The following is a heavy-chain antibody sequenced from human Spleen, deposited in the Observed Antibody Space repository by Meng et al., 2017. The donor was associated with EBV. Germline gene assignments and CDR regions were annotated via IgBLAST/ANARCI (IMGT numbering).Heavy chain of an antibody. CDR1: GGIFNSDA. Sequence: VHLVEARAEVKKPGASGMVFGKTSGGIFNSDAISWVRQAPGQGLEWLGVLIPMFGAPNYAQRFQDRVTIIADASTSTHYMELSSLRFEDTALYYCASESGRGYTPDYWGQGTLVTVSS. CDR3: ASESGRGYTPDY. V-gene: IGHV1-69*01. CDR2: LIPMFGAP. J-gene: IGHJ4*02. D-gene: IGHD3-10*01.